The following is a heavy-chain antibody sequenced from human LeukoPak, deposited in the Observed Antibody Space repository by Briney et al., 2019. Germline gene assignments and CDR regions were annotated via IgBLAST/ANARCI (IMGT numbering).Heavy chain of an antibody. CDR3: ARDYEGWGKTDVFDI. D-gene: IGHD3-16*01. V-gene: IGHV4-34*01. CDR2: INHSGST. CDR1: GGSFSGYY. J-gene: IGHJ3*02. Sequence: PSETLSLTCAVYGGSFSGYYWSWIRQPPGKGLEWIGEINHSGSTNSNPSLKSRVTMSVDTSKNQFSLKLSSVTAADTAVYYCARDYEGWGKTDVFDIWGQGTMVTVSS.